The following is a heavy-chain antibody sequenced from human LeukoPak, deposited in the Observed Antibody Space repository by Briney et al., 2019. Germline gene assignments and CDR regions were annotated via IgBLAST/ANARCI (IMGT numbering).Heavy chain of an antibody. CDR2: ISAYNGNT. D-gene: IGHD6-19*01. CDR1: GYTFTSYG. Sequence: ASVKVSCKASGYTFTSYGISWVRQAPGQGLEWMGWISAYNGNTNYAQKLQGRVTMTTDTSTSTAYMELRSLRSDDTAVYYCARDFLIAVAGTDQFDYWGQGTLVTVYS. V-gene: IGHV1-18*01. J-gene: IGHJ4*02. CDR3: ARDFLIAVAGTDQFDY.